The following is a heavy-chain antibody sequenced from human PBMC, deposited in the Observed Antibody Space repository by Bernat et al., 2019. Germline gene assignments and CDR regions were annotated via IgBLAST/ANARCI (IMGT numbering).Heavy chain of an antibody. CDR3: ARPDRGYASSGGPSDY. CDR2: IIPIFGTA. J-gene: IGHJ4*02. D-gene: IGHD5-12*01. Sequence: QVQLVQSGAEVKKPGSSVKVSCKASGGTFSSYAISWVRQAPGQGLEWMGGIIPIFGTANYAQKFQGRVTITADESTSTAYMELSSLRSEDTAVYYCARPDRGYASSGGPSDYWGQGTLVTVSS. V-gene: IGHV1-69*12. CDR1: GGTFSSYA.